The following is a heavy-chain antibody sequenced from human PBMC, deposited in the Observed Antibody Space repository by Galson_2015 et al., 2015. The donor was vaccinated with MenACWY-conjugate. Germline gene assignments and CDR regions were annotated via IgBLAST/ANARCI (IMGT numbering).Heavy chain of an antibody. D-gene: IGHD3-10*01. CDR1: GFTFSSYW. J-gene: IGHJ4*02. V-gene: IGHV3-74*01. CDR3: ARVKHYYGSGSYNY. CDR2: INMDGSST. Sequence: SLRLSCAASGFTFSSYWMHWVRQAPGKGLVWVSHINMDGSSTSYADSVKGRSTISRDNAKNTLYLQMNSLRAEDTAVYYCARVKHYYGSGSYNYWGQGTLVTVSS.